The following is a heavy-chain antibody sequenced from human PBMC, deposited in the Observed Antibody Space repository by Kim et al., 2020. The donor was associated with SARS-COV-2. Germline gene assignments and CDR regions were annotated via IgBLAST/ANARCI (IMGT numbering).Heavy chain of an antibody. CDR3: AKEGEVTVTYIAYYYYYYMDV. V-gene: IGHV3-30*18. Sequence: GGSLRLSCAASGFTFSSYGMHWVRQAPGKGLEWVAVISYDGSNKYYADSVKGRFTISRDNSKNTLYLQMNSLRAEDTAVYYCAKEGEVTVTYIAYYYYYYMDVWGKGTTVTVSS. J-gene: IGHJ6*03. D-gene: IGHD4-4*01. CDR2: ISYDGSNK. CDR1: GFTFSSYG.